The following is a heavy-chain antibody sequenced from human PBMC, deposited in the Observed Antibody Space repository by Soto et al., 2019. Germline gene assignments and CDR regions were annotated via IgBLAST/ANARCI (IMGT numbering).Heavy chain of an antibody. CDR1: GLTFGSRA. V-gene: IGHV3-23*01. D-gene: IGHD3-10*01. CDR2: ITDTGGDA. CDR3: VRGSTDSYPGSRIFDF. J-gene: IGHJ4*02. Sequence: PGGSLRLSCVASGLTFGSRAMSWVRQAPGEGLQWVSTITDTGGDAKYADSVRGRFVISRDNSKKILYLQMTSLTAEDSAMYFCVRGSTDSYPGSRIFDFWGRGTLVTVSS.